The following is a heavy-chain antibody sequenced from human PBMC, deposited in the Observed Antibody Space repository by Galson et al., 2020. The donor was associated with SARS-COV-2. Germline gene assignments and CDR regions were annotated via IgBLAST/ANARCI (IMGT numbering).Heavy chain of an antibody. V-gene: IGHV4-61*09. D-gene: IGHD3-3*01. Sequence: SETLSLTCTVSGASVTGTTYYWNWIRQPAGNGLEWIGHIYSSGSANYNPSIKSRATISVDTSKSHFSLKLSSVTAADTAVYYCAGYDFWTASYSWGQGTLVTVSS. J-gene: IGHJ4*02. CDR3: AGYDFWTASYS. CDR1: GASVTGTTYY. CDR2: IYSSGSA.